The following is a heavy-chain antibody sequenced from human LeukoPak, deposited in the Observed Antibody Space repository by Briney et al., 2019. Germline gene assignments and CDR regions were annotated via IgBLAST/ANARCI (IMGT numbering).Heavy chain of an antibody. V-gene: IGHV4-39*01. Sequence: SETLSLTCTVSGGSFSGSSFYWGWIRQPPGKGLEWIGNIYYSGSTYYNPSLKSRVTIFVDTSKNQLSLKLSSVTAADTAVYYCARPRDYGDNLNWYFDLWGRGTLVTVSS. CDR3: ARPRDYGDNLNWYFDL. CDR1: GGSFSGSSFY. CDR2: IYYSGST. D-gene: IGHD4-23*01. J-gene: IGHJ2*01.